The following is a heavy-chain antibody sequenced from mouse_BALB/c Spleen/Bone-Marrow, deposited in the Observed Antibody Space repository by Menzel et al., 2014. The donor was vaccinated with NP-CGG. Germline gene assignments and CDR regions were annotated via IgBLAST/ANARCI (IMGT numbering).Heavy chain of an antibody. V-gene: IGHV14-4*02. D-gene: IGHD2-1*01. Sequence: EVKLMESGAELVRSGASVKLSCTASGFNIKDYYIHWVKQRPEQGLEWIGWIDPENGDTEYAPKFQGEATMTADTSSNTAYLQLSSLTSVDTAVYYCSDGNFYALDYWGQGTSVTVSS. CDR3: SDGNFYALDY. CDR1: GFNIKDYY. J-gene: IGHJ4*01. CDR2: IDPENGDT.